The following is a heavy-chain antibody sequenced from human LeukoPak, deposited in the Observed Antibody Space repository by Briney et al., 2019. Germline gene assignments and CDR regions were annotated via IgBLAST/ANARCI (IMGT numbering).Heavy chain of an antibody. CDR3: ARVDGDTVGY. Sequence: GGSLRLSCAASGFTFSSYSMNWVRQAPGKGLEWVSYISSSSSYIYYADSVKGRFTISRDNAKNSLYLQMNSLRAEDTAVYYCARVDGDTVGYWGQGTLVTVSS. D-gene: IGHD4-17*01. CDR1: GFTFSSYS. V-gene: IGHV3-21*05. CDR2: ISSSSSYI. J-gene: IGHJ4*02.